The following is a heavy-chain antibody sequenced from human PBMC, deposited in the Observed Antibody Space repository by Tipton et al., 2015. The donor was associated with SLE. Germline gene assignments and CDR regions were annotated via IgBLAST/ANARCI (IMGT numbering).Heavy chain of an antibody. J-gene: IGHJ3*02. D-gene: IGHD6-13*01. Sequence: TLSLTCTVSGGSISSSSYYWGWIRQPPGKGLEWIGSIYYSGSTYYNPSLKSRVTISVDTSKNQFSLKLSSVTAADTAVYYCARDRRGYSSSWSPTGAFDIWGQGTMLTVSS. CDR2: IYYSGST. CDR1: GGSISSSSYY. V-gene: IGHV4-39*07. CDR3: ARDRRGYSSSWSPTGAFDI.